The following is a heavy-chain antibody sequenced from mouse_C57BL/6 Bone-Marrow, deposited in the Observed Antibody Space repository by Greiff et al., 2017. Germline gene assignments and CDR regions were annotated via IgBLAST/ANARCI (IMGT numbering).Heavy chain of an antibody. D-gene: IGHD2-3*01. CDR1: GYTFTSYG. CDR3: ARSVRLLAWFAY. CDR2: IYPRSGNT. J-gene: IGHJ3*01. V-gene: IGHV1-81*01. Sequence: QVQLQQSGAELARPGASVKLSCKASGYTFTSYGISWVKQRTGQGLEWIGEIYPRSGNTYYTEKFKGKATLTADKSSSTAYMELRSLTSEDSAVYFCARSVRLLAWFAYWGQGTLVTVSA.